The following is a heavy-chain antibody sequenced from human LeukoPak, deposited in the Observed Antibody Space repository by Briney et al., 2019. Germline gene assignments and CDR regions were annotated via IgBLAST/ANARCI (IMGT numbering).Heavy chain of an antibody. V-gene: IGHV3-23*01. CDR1: GFTFSNHA. J-gene: IGHJ4*02. D-gene: IGHD1-26*01. CDR2: ISGDGATT. Sequence: GGSLRLSCAATGFTFSNHAMTWVRQAPGKGLEWVSSISGDGATTFYAASVKGRFTMSRDDYKNTLYVQMDSLRAEDTAVYYCAKQGGGTHDYWGQGTLVTVS. CDR3: AKQGGGTHDY.